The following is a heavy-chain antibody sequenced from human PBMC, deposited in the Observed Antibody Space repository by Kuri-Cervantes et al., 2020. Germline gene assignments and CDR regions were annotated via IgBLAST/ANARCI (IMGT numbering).Heavy chain of an antibody. V-gene: IGHV4-39*01. CDR2: IYYSGST. CDR1: GGSISGSSYY. Sequence: SETLSLTCTVSGGSISGSSYYWGWIRQPPGKGLEWIGSIYYSGSTYYNPSLKSRVTISVDTSKDQFSLKLSSVTAADTAVYYCARPYSYYYYMDVWGQGTTVTVSS. CDR3: ARPYSYYYYMDV. J-gene: IGHJ6*03.